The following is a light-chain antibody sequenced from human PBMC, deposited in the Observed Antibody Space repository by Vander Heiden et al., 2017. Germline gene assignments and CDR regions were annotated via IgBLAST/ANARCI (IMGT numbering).Light chain of an antibody. Sequence: DIQMTQSPSSLSASVGDRVTITCRASQSISSYLNWYQQKPGKAPKLLIYAASSLQSGVPSRFSGSRSGTDFTLTISRLQPEHFATYYCQQSDSTPLTFGGGIKVEIK. V-gene: IGKV1-39*01. CDR2: AAS. CDR1: QSISSY. CDR3: QQSDSTPLT. J-gene: IGKJ4*01.